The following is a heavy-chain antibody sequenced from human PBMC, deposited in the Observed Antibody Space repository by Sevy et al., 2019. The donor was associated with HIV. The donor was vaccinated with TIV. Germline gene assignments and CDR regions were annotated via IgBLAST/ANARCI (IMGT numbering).Heavy chain of an antibody. V-gene: IGHV3-64*01. CDR3: ARKYHDTSGYPRYSMDV. J-gene: IGHJ6*02. CDR1: GFTFSTYA. D-gene: IGHD3-22*01. CDR2: ISGGGGNT. Sequence: GGSLRLSCAASGFTFSTYAMYWVRQAPGKGLEYVSAISGGGGNTYYGTSVKGRFTFSRDNAKNTLYLQMGSLRAEDMAVYFCARKYHDTSGYPRYSMDVWGQGTTVTVSS.